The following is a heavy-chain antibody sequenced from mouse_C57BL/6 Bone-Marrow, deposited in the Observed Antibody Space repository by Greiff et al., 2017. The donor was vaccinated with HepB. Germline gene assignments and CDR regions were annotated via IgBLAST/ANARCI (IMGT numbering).Heavy chain of an antibody. J-gene: IGHJ1*03. D-gene: IGHD2-2*01. CDR3: ARETTMVTDWYFDV. CDR1: GFTFSSYA. V-gene: IGHV5-4*01. Sequence: EVQGVESGGGLVKPGGSLKLSCAASGFTFSSYAMSWVRQTPEKRLEWVATISDGGSYTYYPDNVKGRFTISRDNAKNNLYLQMSHLKSEDTAMYYCARETTMVTDWYFDVWGTGTTVTVSS. CDR2: ISDGGSYT.